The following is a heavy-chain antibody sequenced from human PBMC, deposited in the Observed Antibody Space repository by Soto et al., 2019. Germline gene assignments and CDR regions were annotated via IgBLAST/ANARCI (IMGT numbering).Heavy chain of an antibody. CDR2: IWYDGSNK. CDR1: GFTFSSYG. D-gene: IGHD2-2*01. V-gene: IGHV3-33*01. J-gene: IGHJ6*02. CDR3: ARGLVVPAANYYYGMDV. Sequence: GGSLRLSCAASGFTFSSYGMHWVRQAPGKGLEWVAVIWYDGSNKYYADSVKGRFTISRDNSKNTLYLQMNSQRAEDTAVYYCARGLVVPAANYYYGMDVWGQGTTVTVSS.